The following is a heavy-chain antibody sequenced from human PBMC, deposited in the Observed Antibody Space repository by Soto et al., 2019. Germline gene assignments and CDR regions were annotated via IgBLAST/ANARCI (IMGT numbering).Heavy chain of an antibody. CDR1: GFTFSSYA. Sequence: GGSLRLSCAASGFTFSSYAMSWVRQAPGKGLEWVSAISGSGGSTYYADSVKGRFTISRDNSKNTLYLQMNSLRAEDTAVYYCAKEAGELFVVALVGTGGMDVWGQGTTVTVSS. CDR3: AKEAGELFVVALVGTGGMDV. J-gene: IGHJ6*02. V-gene: IGHV3-23*01. D-gene: IGHD2-2*01. CDR2: ISGSGGST.